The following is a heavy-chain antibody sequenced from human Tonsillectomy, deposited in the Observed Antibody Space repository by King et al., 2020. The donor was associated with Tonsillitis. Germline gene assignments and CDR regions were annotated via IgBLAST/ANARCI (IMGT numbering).Heavy chain of an antibody. CDR2: ISSSTSYI. V-gene: IGHV3-21*01. CDR3: ARVAGDIVVVPDSYYYYMDV. Sequence: VQLVESGGGLVKPGGSLRLSCAASGFTFSSYSMNWVRQAPGKGLEWVSSISSSTSYIYYADSVKGRFTISRDNAKNSLYLQMNSLRAEETAVYYCARVAGDIVVVPDSYYYYMDVWGKGTTVTVSS. J-gene: IGHJ6*03. CDR1: GFTFSSYS. D-gene: IGHD2-15*01.